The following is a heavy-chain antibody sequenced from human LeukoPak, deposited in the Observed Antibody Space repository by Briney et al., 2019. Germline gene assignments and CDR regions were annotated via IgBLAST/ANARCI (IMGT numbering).Heavy chain of an antibody. D-gene: IGHD3-16*01. J-gene: IGHJ5*02. Sequence: PSGTLSLTCAVYGGSFSGYYWSWIRQPPGKGLEWIGEINHSGSTNYNPSLKSRVTISVDTSKNQFSLKLSSVTAADTAVYYCAGAGRFRLSGQFDPWGQGTLVTVSS. CDR2: INHSGST. CDR1: GGSFSGYY. V-gene: IGHV4-34*01. CDR3: AGAGRFRLSGQFDP.